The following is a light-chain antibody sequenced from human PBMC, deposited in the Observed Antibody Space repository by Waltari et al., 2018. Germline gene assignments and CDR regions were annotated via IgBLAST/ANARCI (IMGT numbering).Light chain of an antibody. J-gene: IGLJ2*01. V-gene: IGLV2-8*01. CDR2: EVN. CDR1: TSDVGGYNY. CDR3: SSYAGSNNVV. Sequence: QSALTQPPSASGSPGQSVTISCTGPTSDVGGYNYVSWYQQNPGKAPKPMIYEVNKRPSGVPDRFSGSKSGNTASLTVSGLQAEDEADYYCSSYAGSNNVVFGGGTKLTVL.